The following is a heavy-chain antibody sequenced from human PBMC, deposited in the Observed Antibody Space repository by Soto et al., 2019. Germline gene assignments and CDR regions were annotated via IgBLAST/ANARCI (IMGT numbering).Heavy chain of an antibody. Sequence: PGESLKISCKGSGYTFTSHWIGWVRQMPGKGLEWMGIIYPGDFDTRYSPSFQGQVTVSADKSISTAYLQWSSLKASDTAMYYDARHRPFMVRGVIAYGMDVWGQGTTVTVSS. D-gene: IGHD3-10*01. J-gene: IGHJ6*02. CDR3: ARHRPFMVRGVIAYGMDV. CDR1: GYTFTSHW. V-gene: IGHV5-51*01. CDR2: IYPGDFDT.